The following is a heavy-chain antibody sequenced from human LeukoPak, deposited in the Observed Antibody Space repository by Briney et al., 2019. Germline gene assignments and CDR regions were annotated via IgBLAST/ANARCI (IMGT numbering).Heavy chain of an antibody. CDR1: GFTFSSYG. CDR2: IWYDGSNK. V-gene: IGHV3-33*01. D-gene: IGHD3-10*01. CDR3: AREMGYYGSGSYSSDY. J-gene: IGHJ4*02. Sequence: GRSLRLSCAASGFTFSSYGMHWVRQAPGKGLEWVAVIWYDGSNKYYADSVKGRFTISRDNSKNTLYLQMNSLRAEDTAVYYCAREMGYYGSGSYSSDYWGQGTLVTVSS.